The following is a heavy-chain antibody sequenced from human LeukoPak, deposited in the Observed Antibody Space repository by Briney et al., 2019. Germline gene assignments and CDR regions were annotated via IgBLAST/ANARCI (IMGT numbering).Heavy chain of an antibody. V-gene: IGHV4-38-2*01. D-gene: IGHD2-2*01. CDR1: GYSISSGYY. CDR3: ARHGDGDIVVVPAAIISGQFDY. J-gene: IGHJ4*02. CDR2: IYHSGST. Sequence: SETLSLTCAVSGYSISSGYYWGWIRQPPGKGLEWIGSIYHSGSTYYNPSLKSRVTISVDTSKNQFSLKLSSVTAADTAAYYCARHGDGDIVVVPAAIISGQFDYWGQGTLVTVSS.